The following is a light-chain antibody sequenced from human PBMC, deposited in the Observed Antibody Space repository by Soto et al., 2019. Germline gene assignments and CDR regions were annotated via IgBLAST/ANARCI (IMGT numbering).Light chain of an antibody. V-gene: IGKV3-20*01. J-gene: IGKJ1*01. Sequence: IVLTQSPGTLSLSPGERATLSCRASQSVDRRSLAWYQQKPGQAPRLLISGISNRATGIPDRFSGSGSGADFTPTISRLEPEDFAVYYCQQYHNSRTFGQGTKVDIK. CDR1: QSVDRRS. CDR2: GIS. CDR3: QQYHNSRT.